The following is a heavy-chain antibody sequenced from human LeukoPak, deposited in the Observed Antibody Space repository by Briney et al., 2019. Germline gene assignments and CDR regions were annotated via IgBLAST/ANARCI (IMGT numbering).Heavy chain of an antibody. CDR3: TTEYYDILTGLRGAGDDAFDI. Sequence: GGSLRLSCAASGFTFSNAWMSWVRQAPGKGLEWVGCIKSKTDGGTTDYAAPVKGRFTISRDDSKNTLYLQMNSLKTEDTAVYYCTTEYYDILTGLRGAGDDAFDIWGQGTMVTVSS. CDR1: GFTFSNAW. V-gene: IGHV3-15*01. CDR2: IKSKTDGGTT. D-gene: IGHD3-9*01. J-gene: IGHJ3*02.